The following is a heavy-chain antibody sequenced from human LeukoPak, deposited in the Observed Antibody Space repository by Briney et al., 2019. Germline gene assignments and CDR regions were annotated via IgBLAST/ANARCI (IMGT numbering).Heavy chain of an antibody. CDR1: GGTFSSYA. V-gene: IGHV1-69*04. Sequence: TSVKVSCKASGGTFSSYAISWVRQAPGQGLEWMGRIIPILGIANYAQKFQGRVTITADKSTSTAYMELSSLRSDDTAVYYCAREKIVVVPAAMAPRMSPITYYYGMDVWGQGTTVTVSS. CDR2: IIPILGIA. J-gene: IGHJ6*02. CDR3: AREKIVVVPAAMAPRMSPITYYYGMDV. D-gene: IGHD2-2*01.